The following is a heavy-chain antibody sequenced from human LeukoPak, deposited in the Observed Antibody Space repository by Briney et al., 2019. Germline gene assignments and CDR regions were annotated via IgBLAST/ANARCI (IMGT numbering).Heavy chain of an antibody. D-gene: IGHD1-26*01. CDR3: ARGSSGSLGRDY. CDR1: GYTFTSYD. V-gene: IGHV1-8*01. Sequence: GASVKVSCKASGYTFTSYDINWVRQATGQGLEWMGWMNPYSGNTGYVQKFQGRVTITRDTSISTAYIELSSLRSDDTAVYFCARGSSGSLGRDYWGQGTLVTVSS. CDR2: MNPYSGNT. J-gene: IGHJ4*02.